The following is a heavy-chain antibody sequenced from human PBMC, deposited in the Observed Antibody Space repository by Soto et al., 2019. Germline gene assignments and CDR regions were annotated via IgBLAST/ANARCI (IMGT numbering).Heavy chain of an antibody. CDR1: GFSLTTSGVG. CDR2: IYWDDDK. CDR3: AQRVLRTVFGLVTTTAIYFDF. Sequence: QITLNESGPSQVKPRQTLTLTCTFSGFSLTTSGVGVGWIRQSPGKAPEWLALIYWDDDKRYSPSLKGSPTIPKAISKHLVVVAMADFAPADTATYYSAQRVLRTVFGLVTTTAIYFDFWGQGSPVAVSS. D-gene: IGHD3-3*01. J-gene: IGHJ4*02. V-gene: IGHV2-5*02.